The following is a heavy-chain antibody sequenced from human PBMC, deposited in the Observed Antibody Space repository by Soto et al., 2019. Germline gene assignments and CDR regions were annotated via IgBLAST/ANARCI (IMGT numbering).Heavy chain of an antibody. D-gene: IGHD3-10*01. Sequence: PVGSLRLTWAASGLTFSSYAMSWVRQAPGKGLDWVSAISGSGGSTYYADSVKGRFTISRDNSKNTLYLQMNSLRAEDTAVYYCANHYGSGSLYYYGMDVWGQGTTVTVSS. CDR1: GLTFSSYA. V-gene: IGHV3-23*01. CDR2: ISGSGGST. CDR3: ANHYGSGSLYYYGMDV. J-gene: IGHJ6*02.